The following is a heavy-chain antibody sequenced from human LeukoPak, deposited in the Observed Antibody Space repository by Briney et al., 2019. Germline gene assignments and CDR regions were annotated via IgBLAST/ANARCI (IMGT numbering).Heavy chain of an antibody. D-gene: IGHD2-2*01. Sequence: GGSLRLSCAASGFTFSSYSMNWVRQAPGKGLEWVSSISSSSYIYYADSVKGRFTISRDNAKNSLYLQMNSLRAEDTAVYYCARVPRVVPAAPWGQGTLVTVSS. J-gene: IGHJ5*02. CDR3: ARVPRVVPAAP. CDR2: ISSSSYI. V-gene: IGHV3-21*01. CDR1: GFTFSSYS.